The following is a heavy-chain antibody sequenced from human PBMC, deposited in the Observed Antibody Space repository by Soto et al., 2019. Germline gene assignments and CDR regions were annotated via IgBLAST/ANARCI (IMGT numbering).Heavy chain of an antibody. Sequence: ASVKLSCKASGYSFAGFYIHWMRQAPGQGLEWVGSINSNSGATTYAQKFQDSVAMTRDTSVSTAYMDLNRLTSDDTAIYYCAIIMTHSDSFDIWGQGTMVTVSS. CDR1: GYSFAGFY. V-gene: IGHV1-2*04. J-gene: IGHJ3*02. CDR2: INSNSGAT. CDR3: AIIMTHSDSFDI. D-gene: IGHD3-16*01.